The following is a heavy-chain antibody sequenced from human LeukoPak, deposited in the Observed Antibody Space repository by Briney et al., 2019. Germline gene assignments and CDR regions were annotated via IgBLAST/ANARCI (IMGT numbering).Heavy chain of an antibody. J-gene: IGHJ2*01. CDR1: GGSISSGRYY. V-gene: IGHV4-39*01. Sequence: MASQTLSLTCTVSGGSISSGRYYWGWIRQPPGKGLEWIGSIYYSGSTYYNPSLKSRVTISVDTSKNQFSLKLSSVTAADTAVYYCARRWYFDLWGRGTLVTVSS. CDR3: ARRWYFDL. CDR2: IYYSGST.